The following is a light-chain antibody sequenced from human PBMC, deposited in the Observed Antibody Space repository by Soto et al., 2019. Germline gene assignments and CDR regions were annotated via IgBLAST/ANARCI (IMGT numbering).Light chain of an antibody. CDR3: QVWDGSTHHLV. Sequence: SYELTQPPSVSVAPGRTAIITCGGSKVGSKSVHWYQQKPGQAPVLVIYYDVDRPPGIAERFSGSNSGDTATLTIASVEAGDEADYYCQVWDGSTHHLVFGGGTKVTVL. CDR1: KVGSKS. CDR2: YDV. V-gene: IGLV3-21*04. J-gene: IGLJ3*02.